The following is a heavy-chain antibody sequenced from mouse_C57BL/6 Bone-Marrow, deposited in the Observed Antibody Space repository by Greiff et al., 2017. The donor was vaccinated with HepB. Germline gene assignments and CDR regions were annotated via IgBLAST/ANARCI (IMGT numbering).Heavy chain of an antibody. J-gene: IGHJ4*01. CDR1: GYSFTDYN. CDR2: INPNYGTT. V-gene: IGHV1-39*01. CDR3: AREGLRPDYYAMDY. Sequence: EVQLQQSGPELVKPGASVKISCKASGYSFTDYNMNWVKQSNGKSLEWIGVINPNYGTTSYNQKFKGKATLTVDQSSSTAYMQLNSLTSEDSAVYYWAREGLRPDYYAMDYWGQGTSVTVSS. D-gene: IGHD3-2*02.